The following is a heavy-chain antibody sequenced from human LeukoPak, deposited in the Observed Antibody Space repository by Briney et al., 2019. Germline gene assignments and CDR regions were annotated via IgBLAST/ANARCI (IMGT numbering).Heavy chain of an antibody. CDR2: INHSGST. J-gene: IGHJ6*02. CDR1: GGSFSGYY. D-gene: IGHD2-2*01. Sequence: SETLSLTCAVYGGSFSGYYWSWIRQPPGKGLEWIGEINHSGSTNYNPSLKSRVTISVDTSKNQFSLKLSSVTAADTAAYYCARTPPDEVVVPAAIYYYYYGMDVWGQGTTVTVSS. CDR3: ARTPPDEVVVPAAIYYYYYGMDV. V-gene: IGHV4-34*01.